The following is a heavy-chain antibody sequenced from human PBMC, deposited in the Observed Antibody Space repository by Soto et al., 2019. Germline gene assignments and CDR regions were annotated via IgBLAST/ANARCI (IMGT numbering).Heavy chain of an antibody. CDR3: ARNRATYYYYGMDV. J-gene: IGHJ6*02. D-gene: IGHD1-26*01. CDR1: GVTFCSYA. CDR2: ISYDGSNK. V-gene: IGHV3-30-3*01. Sequence: PGGSLRLSCAASGVTFCSYAMDWVRQAPGKGLEWVAVISYDGSNKYYADSVKGRFTISRDNSKNTLYLQMNSLRAEDTAVYYCARNRATYYYYGMDVWGQGTTVTVSS.